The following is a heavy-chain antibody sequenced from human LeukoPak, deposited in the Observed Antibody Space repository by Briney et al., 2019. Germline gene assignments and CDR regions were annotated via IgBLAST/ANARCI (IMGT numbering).Heavy chain of an antibody. D-gene: IGHD5-18*01. CDR3: ARVSYNGFDH. CDR1: GGSISSGSHY. J-gene: IGHJ5*02. CDR2: IYTSGST. V-gene: IGHV4-61*02. Sequence: SQTLSLTCTVCGGSISSGSHYWSWTRHPAGEGLEWSGCIYTSGSTNYNPSLKRRVTIPVDTSKNQFSLKLSSVTAADTAVYYCARVSYNGFDHWGQGTLVTVSS.